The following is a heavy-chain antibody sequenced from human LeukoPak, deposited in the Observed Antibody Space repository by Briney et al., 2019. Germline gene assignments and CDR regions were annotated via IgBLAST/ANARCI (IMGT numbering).Heavy chain of an antibody. CDR2: ITAGTTHI. V-gene: IGHV3-21*01. CDR1: GFNFSPCA. D-gene: IGHD6-13*01. CDR3: ARDGSGWSRDY. Sequence: GGSLRISCAASGFNFSPCAMTWVRQAPGKGLEWVSTITAGTTHIYYADSVKGRFTTSRDDAKTSLYLQLSSLSTEDTAVYYCARDGSGWSRDYWGQGTLVTVSS. J-gene: IGHJ4*02.